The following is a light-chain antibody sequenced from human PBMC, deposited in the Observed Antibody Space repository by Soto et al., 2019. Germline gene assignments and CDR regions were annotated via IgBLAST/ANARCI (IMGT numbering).Light chain of an antibody. Sequence: IVLTQSPGTLSLSPGERATLCGRASESVSDDLAWYQQKPGRAPRLLIYRASTRAAGVSARISGSGSGTEFTLSISSLQPEDSAVYYCQQYYNWPPWTFGQGTKVDIK. CDR2: RAS. J-gene: IGKJ1*01. V-gene: IGKV3-15*01. CDR1: ESVSDD. CDR3: QQYYNWPPWT.